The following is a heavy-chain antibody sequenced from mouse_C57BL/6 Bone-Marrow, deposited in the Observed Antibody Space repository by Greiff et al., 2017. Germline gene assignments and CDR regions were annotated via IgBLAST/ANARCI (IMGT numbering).Heavy chain of an antibody. Sequence: EVQRVESGPGLVKPSQSLSLTCSVTGYSITSGYYWNWIRQFPGNKLEWMGYISYDGSNNYNPSLKNRISITRDTSKNQFFLKLNSVTTEDTATYYCARDRGTLYFDYWGQGTTLTVSS. CDR2: ISYDGSN. D-gene: IGHD2-14*01. J-gene: IGHJ2*01. CDR1: GYSITSGYY. CDR3: ARDRGTLYFDY. V-gene: IGHV3-6*01.